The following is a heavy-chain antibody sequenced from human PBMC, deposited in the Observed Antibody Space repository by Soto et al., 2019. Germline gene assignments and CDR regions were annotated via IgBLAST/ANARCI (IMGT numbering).Heavy chain of an antibody. CDR1: GFTFSSYG. Sequence: QVQLVESGGGVVQPGRSLRLSCSASGFTFSSYGMHWVRQAPGKGLEWVAVRSYDGSNKYYADSVKGRFTISRDNSKNKLYLQMNSLRAEDTAVCYCGTAPAIVLVPAALGGDYWGQGTLVTVSA. CDR2: RSYDGSNK. D-gene: IGHD2-2*01. CDR3: GTAPAIVLVPAALGGDY. J-gene: IGHJ4*02. V-gene: IGHV3-30*03.